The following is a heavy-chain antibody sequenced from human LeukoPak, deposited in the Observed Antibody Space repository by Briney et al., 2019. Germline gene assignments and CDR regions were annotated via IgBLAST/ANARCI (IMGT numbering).Heavy chain of an antibody. V-gene: IGHV3-23*01. J-gene: IGHJ4*02. CDR2: IGASGVSA. CDR1: GFTFGTHA. CDR3: ASAGSGWYDY. Sequence: GGSLRLSCEASGFTFGTHAMTWVRQAPGKGLEWVSAIGASGVSAYYADSVMGRFTISRDNSKNTMYLQMNSLRAEDTAVYYCASAGSGWYDYWGQGTLVTVSS. D-gene: IGHD6-19*01.